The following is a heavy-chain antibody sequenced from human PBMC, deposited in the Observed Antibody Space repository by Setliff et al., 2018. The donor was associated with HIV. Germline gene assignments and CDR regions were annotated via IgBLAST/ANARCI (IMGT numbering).Heavy chain of an antibody. CDR2: IFYTGNT. J-gene: IGHJ6*02. Sequence: PSETLSLTCTVSGGSITSGGYYWSWIRQHPEKGLEWIGYIFYTGNTYHNPSLKSRVTISVDTSKNQFSLELSSVTAADTAVYYCARDPRQYSYYGMGVWGQGTTVTVSS. CDR1: GGSITSGGYY. V-gene: IGHV4-31*03. CDR3: ARDPRQYSYYGMGV.